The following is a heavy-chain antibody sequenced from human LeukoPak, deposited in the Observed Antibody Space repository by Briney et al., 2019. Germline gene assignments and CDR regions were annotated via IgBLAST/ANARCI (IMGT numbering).Heavy chain of an antibody. Sequence: GGSLRLSCAASGFTFSSYSMSWVRQAPGKGLEWVSSISSGNSYINYADSVKGRFTTSRDNSKNTLYLQMNSLRAEDTAVYYCARDGSLDAFDIWGQGTMVTVSS. CDR2: ISSGNSYI. J-gene: IGHJ3*02. V-gene: IGHV3-21*01. CDR3: ARDGSLDAFDI. CDR1: GFTFSSYS.